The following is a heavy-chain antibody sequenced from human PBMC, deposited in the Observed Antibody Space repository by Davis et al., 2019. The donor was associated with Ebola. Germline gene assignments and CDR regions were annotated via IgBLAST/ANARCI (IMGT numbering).Heavy chain of an antibody. V-gene: IGHV4-59*08. D-gene: IGHD1-26*01. J-gene: IGHJ5*02. Sequence: PSETLSLTCTVSGGSISSYYWSWIRQPPGKGLEWIGYIYYSGSTNYNPSLKSRVTISVDTSKNQFSLKLSSVTAADTAVYYCARVGATAGWFDPWGQGTLVTVSS. CDR3: ARVGATAGWFDP. CDR1: GGSISSYY. CDR2: IYYSGST.